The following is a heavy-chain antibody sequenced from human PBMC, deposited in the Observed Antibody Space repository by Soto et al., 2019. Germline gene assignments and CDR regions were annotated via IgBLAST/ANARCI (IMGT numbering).Heavy chain of an antibody. V-gene: IGHV1-69*13. CDR3: ARDVVRSTAGDS. CDR1: GGTFSTSS. Sequence: VKVSCKASGGTFSTSSFVWVRQGPGQGLEWMGGIIPIFTRTNFAQKFQGRVTFSADESTRTTYMELRSLTSEDTAIYYCARDVVRSTAGDSWGQGTLVTVSS. CDR2: IIPIFTRT. J-gene: IGHJ4*02. D-gene: IGHD2-15*01.